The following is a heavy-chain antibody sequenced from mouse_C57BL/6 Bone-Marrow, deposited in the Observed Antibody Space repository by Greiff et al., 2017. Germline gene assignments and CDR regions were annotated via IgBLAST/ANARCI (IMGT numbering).Heavy chain of an antibody. CDR2: ISDGGSYT. CDR3: ARDPLYYGNYDY. D-gene: IGHD2-1*01. J-gene: IGHJ2*01. V-gene: IGHV5-4*01. Sequence: EVQGVESGGGLVKPGGSLKLSCAASGFTFSSYAMSWVRQTPEKRLEWVATISDGGSYTYYPDNVQGRFTISRDNAKHNLYLQMSHLKSEDTAMYDCARDPLYYGNYDYWGQGTTLTVSS. CDR1: GFTFSSYA.